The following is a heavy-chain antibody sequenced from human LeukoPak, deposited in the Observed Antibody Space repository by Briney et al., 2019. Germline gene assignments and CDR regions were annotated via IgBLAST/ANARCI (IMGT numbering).Heavy chain of an antibody. CDR3: AKDPAGYCSGGSCFDPDY. CDR1: GFTFSSYG. V-gene: IGHV3-30*18. D-gene: IGHD2-15*01. J-gene: IGHJ4*02. CDR2: ISYDGSNK. Sequence: GGSLRLSCAASGFTFSSYGMHWVRQAPGKGLEWVAVISYDGSNKYYADSVKGRFTISRDNSKNTLYLQMNSLRAEDTAVYYCAKDPAGYCSGGSCFDPDYRGQGTLVTVSS.